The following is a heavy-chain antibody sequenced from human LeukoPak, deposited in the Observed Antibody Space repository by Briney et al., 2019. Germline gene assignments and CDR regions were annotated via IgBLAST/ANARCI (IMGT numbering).Heavy chain of an antibody. CDR2: IYSGGDT. CDR3: ATRYCSGTSCYRGAFDV. CDR1: GFTVSSNY. V-gene: IGHV3-66*02. Sequence: PGGSLRLSCAASGFTVSSNYMSWVRQAPGKGLGWVSLIYSGGDTYYADSVKGLFTISRDNSKNTLYLQMNNLRADDTAVYYCATRYCSGTSCYRGAFDVWGQGTMVTVSP. D-gene: IGHD2-2*02. J-gene: IGHJ3*01.